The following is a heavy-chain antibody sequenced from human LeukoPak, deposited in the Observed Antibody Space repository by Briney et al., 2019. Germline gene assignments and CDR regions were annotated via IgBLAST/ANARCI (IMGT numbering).Heavy chain of an antibody. J-gene: IGHJ5*02. CDR1: GYTFTSYA. D-gene: IGHD6-19*01. CDR2: INTNTGNP. CDR3: ARAEIRIAVAGRGRIGWFDP. Sequence: EASVTVSCKASGYTFTSYAMNWVRQAPGQGLEWMGWINTNTGNPTYAQGFTGRFVFSLDTSVSTAYLQIRSLKAEDTAAYYCARAEIRIAVAGRGRIGWFDPWGQGTLVTVSS. V-gene: IGHV7-4-1*02.